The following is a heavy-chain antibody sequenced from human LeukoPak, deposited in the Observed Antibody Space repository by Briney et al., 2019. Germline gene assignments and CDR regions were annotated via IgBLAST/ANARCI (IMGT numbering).Heavy chain of an antibody. V-gene: IGHV3-73*01. D-gene: IGHD3-10*01. CDR3: TIYYYGSGRRYFDD. CDR2: IDKKDKGYATAT. CDR1: GFTFSGSA. J-gene: IGHJ4*02. Sequence: PGGSLKLSCAASGFTFSGSAIHWVRQSSGKGLEWVGQIDKKDKGYATATAYAASVKGRFTISRDDSINTAYLQMNSLRAEDTAVYYCTIYYYGSGRRYFDDWGQGTLVTASS.